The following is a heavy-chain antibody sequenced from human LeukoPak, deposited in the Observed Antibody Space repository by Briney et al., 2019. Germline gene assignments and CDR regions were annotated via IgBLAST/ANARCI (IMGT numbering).Heavy chain of an antibody. J-gene: IGHJ4*02. D-gene: IGHD2-8*01. CDR1: GYTLTSYY. CDR2: INPSGGST. V-gene: IGHV1-46*01. CDR3: ARDSGDDNGAPY. Sequence: ASVKVSCKASGYTLTSYYMHWVRQAPGQGLEWMGIINPSGGSTSYAQMFQGRVTMTRDTSTSTVYMELSSLRSEDTAVYYCARDSGDDNGAPYWGQGTLVTVSS.